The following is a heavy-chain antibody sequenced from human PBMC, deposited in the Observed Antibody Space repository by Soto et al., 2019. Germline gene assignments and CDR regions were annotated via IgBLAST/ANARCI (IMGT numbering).Heavy chain of an antibody. D-gene: IGHD5-12*01. J-gene: IGHJ4*02. Sequence: QVQLVQSGAEVRQPASSVKVSCKTSGGTFSSYAISWVRQAPGQGLEWMGGIVPIVDTSTYAQKFQGRVTITADESTSTVCMELSSLRSDDTAVYYCVRVVAIPGYPDNWGQGTLVTVS. CDR1: GGTFSSYA. CDR3: VRVVAIPGYPDN. V-gene: IGHV1-69*12. CDR2: IVPIVDTS.